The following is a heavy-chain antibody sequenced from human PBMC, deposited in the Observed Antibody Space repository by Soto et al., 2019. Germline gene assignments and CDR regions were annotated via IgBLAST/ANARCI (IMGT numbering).Heavy chain of an antibody. J-gene: IGHJ4*02. CDR2: IYHSGST. Sequence: PSETLSLTCAVSGDSVSSRFWWSWVRQSPGKGLEWIGEIYHSGSTNYNPSLKSRVTISVDTSKNQFSLKLSSVTAADTAVYYCASGQIAAAGRFDYWGQGTLVTVSS. D-gene: IGHD6-13*01. CDR1: GDSVSSRFW. V-gene: IGHV4-4*02. CDR3: ASGQIAAAGRFDY.